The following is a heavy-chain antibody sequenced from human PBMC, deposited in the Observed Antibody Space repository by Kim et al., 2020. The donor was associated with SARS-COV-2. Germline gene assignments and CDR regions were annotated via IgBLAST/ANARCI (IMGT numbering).Heavy chain of an antibody. CDR3: ARDSMTTVVPTFDY. J-gene: IGHJ4*02. D-gene: IGHD4-17*01. Sequence: SVKVSCKASGGTFSSYANSWVRQAPGQGLEWMGRIIPILGIANYAQKFQGRVTITADKSTSTAYMELSSLRSEDTAVYYCARDSMTTVVPTFDYWGQGTLVTVSS. V-gene: IGHV1-69*04. CDR1: GGTFSSYA. CDR2: IIPILGIA.